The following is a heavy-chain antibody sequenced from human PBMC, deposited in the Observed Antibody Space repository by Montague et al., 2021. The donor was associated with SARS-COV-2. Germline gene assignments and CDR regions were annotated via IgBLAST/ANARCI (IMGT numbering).Heavy chain of an antibody. J-gene: IGHJ5*02. CDR1: GGSISSGGYY. Sequence: TLSLTCTVSGGSISSGGYYWSWIRQHPGEGLEWIGYIYYSGSTYYNPSLKSRVTISVDTSKNQFSLKLSSVTAADTAVYYCARARRGSGSGSYFDILVNWFDPWGQGTLVTVSS. V-gene: IGHV4-31*03. D-gene: IGHD3-10*01. CDR3: ARARRGSGSGSYFDILVNWFDP. CDR2: IYYSGST.